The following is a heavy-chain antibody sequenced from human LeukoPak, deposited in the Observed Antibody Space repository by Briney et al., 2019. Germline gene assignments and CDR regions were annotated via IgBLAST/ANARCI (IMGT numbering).Heavy chain of an antibody. V-gene: IGHV4-31*03. CDR3: ARRPRSYGSSWIDY. Sequence: PSQTLSLTCTVSGGSISSGGYYWSWIRQHPGKGLEWIGYIYYSGSTYYNPSLKSRVTISVDTSKNQFSLKLSSVTAADTAVYYCARRPRSYGSSWIDYWGQGTLVTVSS. D-gene: IGHD6-13*01. CDR1: GGSISSGGYY. J-gene: IGHJ4*02. CDR2: IYYSGST.